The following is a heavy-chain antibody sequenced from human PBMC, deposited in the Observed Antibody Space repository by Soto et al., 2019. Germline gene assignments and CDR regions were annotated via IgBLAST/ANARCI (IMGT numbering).Heavy chain of an antibody. D-gene: IGHD2-15*01. CDR1: GGSFSGYY. CDR3: AIGFRGYCSGGSCYSVGFYYYYYGMEV. V-gene: IGHV4-34*01. Sequence: PSETLSLTCAVYGGSFSGYYWSWIRQPPGKGLEWFGEINHSGSTNYNPSLKSRVTISVDTSKNQFSLKLSSVTAADTAVYYCAIGFRGYCSGGSCYSVGFYYYYYGMEVRGQGTTVTVSS. CDR2: INHSGST. J-gene: IGHJ6*01.